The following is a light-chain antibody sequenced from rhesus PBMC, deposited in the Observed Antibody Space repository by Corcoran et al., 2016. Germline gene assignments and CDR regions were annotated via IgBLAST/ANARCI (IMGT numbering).Light chain of an antibody. CDR3: QQYFSTPWT. CDR2: QAS. J-gene: IGKJ1*01. CDR1: QTLSRW. Sequence: DIQMTQSPSSLSASVGGTVTITCRASQTLSRWVAWYQQKQGKSPKHLIYQASSLKSGVPSRLSGSGSGTEVTLTISNLQSEDFATYYCQQYFSTPWTFGQGTKVEIK. V-gene: IGKV1-22*01.